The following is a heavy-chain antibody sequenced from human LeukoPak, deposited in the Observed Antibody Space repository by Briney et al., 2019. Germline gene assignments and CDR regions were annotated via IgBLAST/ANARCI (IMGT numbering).Heavy chain of an antibody. CDR1: GYSISSGYY. V-gene: IGHV4-38-2*02. D-gene: IGHD1-14*01. CDR2: ISHSGSP. J-gene: IGHJ3*02. CDR3: ARANAEDAFDI. Sequence: SETLSLTCTVSGYSISSGYYWGWIRLPPGKGLEWIGSISHSGSPYYNPSLKSRVTISVHTSKNQFSLKLSSVTAADTAVYYCARANAEDAFDIWGQGTMVTVSS.